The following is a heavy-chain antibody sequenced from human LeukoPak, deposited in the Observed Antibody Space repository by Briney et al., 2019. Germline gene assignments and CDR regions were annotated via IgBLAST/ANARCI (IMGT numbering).Heavy chain of an antibody. CDR2: ISYDGSNK. D-gene: IGHD3-16*01. CDR3: AKGGSPTRLYYFDY. J-gene: IGHJ4*02. CDR1: GFTFSSYG. Sequence: GGSLRLSCAASGFTFSSYGMHWVRQAPGKGLEWVAVISYDGSNKYYADSVKGRFTISTDNSKNTLYLQMNSLRAEDTAVYYCAKGGSPTRLYYFDYWGQGTLVTVSS. V-gene: IGHV3-30*18.